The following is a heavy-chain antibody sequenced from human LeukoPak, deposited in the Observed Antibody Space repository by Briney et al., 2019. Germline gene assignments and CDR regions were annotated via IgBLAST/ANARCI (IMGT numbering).Heavy chain of an antibody. J-gene: IGHJ6*02. CDR2: ISSSGDRT. CDR3: VKDSHYGDPPYYLDV. V-gene: IGHV3-64D*06. CDR1: GFTFNTYP. D-gene: IGHD4-17*01. Sequence: GGSLRLSCSASGFTFNTYPMHWVRQAPGKGLECVSAISSSGDRTYYADSVQGRFTISRDNSKNTLYLQMSSLRPEDTAVYYCVKDSHYGDPPYYLDVWGQGTAVTVSS.